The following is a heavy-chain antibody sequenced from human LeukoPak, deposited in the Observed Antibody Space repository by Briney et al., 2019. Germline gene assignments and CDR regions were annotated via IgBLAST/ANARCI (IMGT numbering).Heavy chain of an antibody. D-gene: IGHD3-10*01. J-gene: IGHJ6*03. CDR1: GGSFSGYY. CDR2: INHSGST. Sequence: SETLSLTCAVYGGSFSGYYWSWIRQPPGKGLEGIGEINHSGSTNYNPSRKSRVAISLDTSKNQFSLELGSVTAAARGVYYCARGRQLLWLGTQGKYYYDMDVWGKGTTVSVPS. CDR3: ARGRQLLWLGTQGKYYYDMDV. V-gene: IGHV4-34*01.